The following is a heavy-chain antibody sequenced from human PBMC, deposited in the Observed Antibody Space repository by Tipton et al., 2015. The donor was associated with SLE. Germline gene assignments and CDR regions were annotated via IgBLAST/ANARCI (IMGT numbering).Heavy chain of an antibody. V-gene: IGHV4-38-2*02. CDR1: SFSVSSGYY. CDR3: AKDSGSGNWFDP. Sequence: TLSLTCTVSSFSVSSGYYCGWIRQPPGEGLEWIASMSHIGNTYSNPTLKSRVTMSVDASKNQFSLDLSSVTAADTAVYYCAKDSGSGNWFDPWGQGTLVTVSS. J-gene: IGHJ5*02. CDR2: MSHIGNT. D-gene: IGHD5-12*01.